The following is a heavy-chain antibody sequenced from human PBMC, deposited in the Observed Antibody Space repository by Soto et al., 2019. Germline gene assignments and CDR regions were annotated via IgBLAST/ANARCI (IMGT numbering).Heavy chain of an antibody. CDR2: INAANGNT. V-gene: IGHV1-3*01. Sequence: QVQVVQSGAEVKKPGASVKVSCKASGYTFTSYAMHWVRQAPGQRLEWMGWINAANGNTKYSQKFQGRVTITRDTSASTADTELSSLSSGDTAVYYCARNGVGTCPFDYWGQGTLVTVSS. CDR3: ARNGVGTCPFDY. D-gene: IGHD1-1*01. J-gene: IGHJ4*02. CDR1: GYTFTSYA.